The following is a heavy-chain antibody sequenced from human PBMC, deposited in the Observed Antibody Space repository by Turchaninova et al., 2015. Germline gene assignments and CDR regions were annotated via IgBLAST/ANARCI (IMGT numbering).Heavy chain of an antibody. Sequence: EVQLVESGGGLIQPGGSLGLSCAAAGFTVSSNSMGGVRQATGKGLECVSVIYSSGSTYYADSVKCRFTISRDNSKNTLYLQMNSLRVEDTAVYYCARAPRLGDAFDIWGQGTMVTVSS. CDR2: IYSSGST. V-gene: IGHV3-53*01. CDR3: ARAPRLGDAFDI. D-gene: IGHD6-25*01. J-gene: IGHJ3*02. CDR1: GFTVSSNS.